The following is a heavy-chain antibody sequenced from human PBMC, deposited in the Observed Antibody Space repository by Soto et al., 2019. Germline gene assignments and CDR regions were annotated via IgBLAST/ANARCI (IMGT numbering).Heavy chain of an antibody. CDR1: GGTFSSYA. D-gene: IGHD5-12*01. V-gene: IGHV1-69*12. J-gene: IGHJ4*02. CDR2: IVPIVDTS. Sequence: QVQLVQSGAEVRQPASSVKVSCKTSGGTFSSYAISWVRQAPGQGLEWMGGIVPIVDTSTYAQKFQGRVTITADASPSTVYMELSSLRSDDTAVYYCVRVVAIPGYPDNWGQGTLVTVSS. CDR3: VRVVAIPGYPDN.